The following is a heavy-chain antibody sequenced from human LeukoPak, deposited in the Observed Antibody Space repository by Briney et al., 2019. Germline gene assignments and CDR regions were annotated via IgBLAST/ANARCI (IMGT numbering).Heavy chain of an antibody. Sequence: GESLKISCMGSGYSFTSYWIGWVRQMPGKGLEWMGILYPGNSDTKYSPSFQGQVTISADKSISTAYLQWSSLKASDTAMYYCARLSGLTRYYISYPFDYWGQGTLVTVSS. D-gene: IGHD3-9*01. CDR2: LYPGNSDT. V-gene: IGHV5-51*01. J-gene: IGHJ4*02. CDR3: ARLSGLTRYYISYPFDY. CDR1: GYSFTSYW.